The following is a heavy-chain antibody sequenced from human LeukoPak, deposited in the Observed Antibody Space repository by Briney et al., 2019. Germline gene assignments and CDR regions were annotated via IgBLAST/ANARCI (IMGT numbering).Heavy chain of an antibody. J-gene: IGHJ4*02. V-gene: IGHV1-8*01. CDR2: MNPNSGNS. CDR1: GYTFTNYD. CDR3: AREGLDY. Sequence: ASVKVSCKASGYTFTNYDINWVRQATGQGLEWMGYMNPNSGNSTYAQKFQGRVTITTDASISTAYMELSVLRSEDTALYYCAREGLDYWGQGTLVTVSS.